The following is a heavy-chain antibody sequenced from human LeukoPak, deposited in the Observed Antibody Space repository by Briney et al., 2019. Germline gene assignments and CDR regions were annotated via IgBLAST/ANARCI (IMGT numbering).Heavy chain of an antibody. J-gene: IGHJ4*02. Sequence: SETLSLTCTVSGGSISSGGYYWCWIRQHPEKSPEWVGYIYYSGGTYYNPSLKSRVTISVDTSKNQFSPKLSSVTALDTAVYYFAVSGYSDGYGFDYCGQGTLVTVSS. D-gene: IGHD5-18*01. V-gene: IGHV4-31*03. CDR3: AVSGYSDGYGFDY. CDR2: IYYSGGT. CDR1: GGSISSGGYY.